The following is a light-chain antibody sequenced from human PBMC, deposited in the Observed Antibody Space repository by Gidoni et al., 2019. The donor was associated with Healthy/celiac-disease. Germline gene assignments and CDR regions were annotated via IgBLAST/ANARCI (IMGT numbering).Light chain of an antibody. Sequence: DIMITQSPLSLPVTPGEPASLSCRSSQRLLHSNGYNYLSWYLQKPGQSPQLLIYLGSNRASGVPDRFSGSGSGTDFTLKISRVEAEDVGVYYCRQALQSPQTFGQGTKVEIK. CDR3: RQALQSPQT. V-gene: IGKV2-28*01. CDR2: LGS. CDR1: QRLLHSNGYNY. J-gene: IGKJ1*01.